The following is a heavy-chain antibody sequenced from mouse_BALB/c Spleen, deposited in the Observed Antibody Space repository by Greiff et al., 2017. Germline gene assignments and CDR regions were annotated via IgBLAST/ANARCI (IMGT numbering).Heavy chain of an antibody. D-gene: IGHD1-1*01. Sequence: EVHLVESGGGLVQPGGSLRLSCAPSGFTFTDYYMSWVRQPQGKALEWLGFIRNKANGYTTEYSASVKGRFTISRDNSQSILYLQMNTLRAEDSATYYCARDNYGSSYDAMDYWGQGTSVTVSS. CDR1: GFTFTDYY. CDR2: IRNKANGYTT. J-gene: IGHJ4*01. CDR3: ARDNYGSSYDAMDY. V-gene: IGHV7-3*02.